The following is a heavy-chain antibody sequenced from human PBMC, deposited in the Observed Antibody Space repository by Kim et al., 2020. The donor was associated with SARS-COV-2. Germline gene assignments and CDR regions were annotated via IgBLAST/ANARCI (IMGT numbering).Heavy chain of an antibody. CDR3: ADTSPFDY. CDR2: GST. J-gene: IGHJ4*02. D-gene: IGHD5-18*01. Sequence: GSTGNYNPSLKSRVTIAVDTSKNQISLKLRSVTAADTAVYYCADTSPFDYWGQGTLVTISS. V-gene: IGHV4-34*01.